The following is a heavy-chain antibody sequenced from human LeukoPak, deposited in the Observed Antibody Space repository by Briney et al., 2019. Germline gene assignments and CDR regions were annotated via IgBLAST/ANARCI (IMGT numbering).Heavy chain of an antibody. CDR2: INNSGTRT. D-gene: IGHD6-13*01. Sequence: GGSLRLSCAASGITIRNYGMTWVRQAPGRGLQWVSSINNSGTRTFYEDSVRGRFTISRDDSKNTIYLQMNSLRAEDTAIYYCAKDCCIAAAGTDYYYYMDVWGKGTTVTVSS. CDR3: AKDCCIAAAGTDYYYYMDV. CDR1: GITIRNYG. J-gene: IGHJ6*03. V-gene: IGHV3-23*05.